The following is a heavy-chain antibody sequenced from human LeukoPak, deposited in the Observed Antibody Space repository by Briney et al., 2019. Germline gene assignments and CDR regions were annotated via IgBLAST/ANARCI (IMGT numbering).Heavy chain of an antibody. CDR3: ARHGGGSGWYSSVDWFDP. V-gene: IGHV4-39*01. J-gene: IGHJ5*02. CDR2: IYYSGST. Sequence: PSETLSLTCTVSGGSISSSSYYWGWIRQPPGKGLEWIGSIYYSGSTYYNPSLKSRVTISVDTSKNQFSLKLSSVTAADTAVYYCARHGGGSGWYSSVDWFDPWGQETLVTVSS. CDR1: GGSISSSSYY. D-gene: IGHD6-19*01.